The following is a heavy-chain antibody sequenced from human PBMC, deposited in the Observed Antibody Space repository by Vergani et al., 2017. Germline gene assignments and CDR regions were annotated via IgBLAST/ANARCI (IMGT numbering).Heavy chain of an antibody. J-gene: IGHJ3*02. Sequence: EVQLVESGGGLVQPGRSLRLSCAASGFTFDDYAMHWVRQAPGKGLEWVSGISWTSGRTGYADSVKVRFTISRDNAKNSLYLQMNSLRAEDTALYYCAKDKLGGSYGRDGAFDIWGQGTMVTVSS. V-gene: IGHV3-9*01. CDR1: GFTFDDYA. CDR3: AKDKLGGSYGRDGAFDI. D-gene: IGHD1-26*01. CDR2: ISWTSGRT.